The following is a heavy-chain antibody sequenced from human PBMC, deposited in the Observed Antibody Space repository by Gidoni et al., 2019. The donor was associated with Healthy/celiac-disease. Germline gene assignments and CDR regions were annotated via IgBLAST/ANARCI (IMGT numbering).Heavy chain of an antibody. J-gene: IGHJ4*02. Sequence: QVQLVESGGGVVQPGRSLRLSCAASGFTFSSYGMHWVRQAPGKGLEWVAVIWYDGSNKYYADSVKGRFTISRDNSKNTLYLQMNSLRAEDTAVYYCASDLGGYYYGLGDYWGQGTLVTVSS. D-gene: IGHD3-22*01. CDR1: GFTFSSYG. CDR2: IWYDGSNK. V-gene: IGHV3-33*01. CDR3: ASDLGGYYYGLGDY.